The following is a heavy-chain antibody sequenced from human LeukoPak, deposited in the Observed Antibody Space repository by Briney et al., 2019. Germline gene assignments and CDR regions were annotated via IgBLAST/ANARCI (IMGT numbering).Heavy chain of an antibody. V-gene: IGHV3-30*04. Sequence: GGSLRLSCAASGFTFSSYAMHWVRQAPGKGLEWVAVISYDGSNRYYADSVKGRFTISRDNSKNTLCLQMNSLRTEDTAVYYCANHLGSGWSFDYWGQGTLVTVSS. CDR3: ANHLGSGWSFDY. CDR1: GFTFSSYA. D-gene: IGHD6-19*01. CDR2: ISYDGSNR. J-gene: IGHJ4*02.